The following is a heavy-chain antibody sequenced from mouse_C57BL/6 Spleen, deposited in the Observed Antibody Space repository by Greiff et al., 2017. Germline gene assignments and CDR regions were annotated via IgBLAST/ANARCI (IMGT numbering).Heavy chain of an antibody. CDR3: TTSAQATAWFAY. D-gene: IGHD3-2*02. J-gene: IGHJ3*01. V-gene: IGHV14-4*01. Sequence: VQLQQSGAELVRPGASVKLSCTASGFNIKDDYMHRVKQRPEQGLEWIGWIDPENGDTEYASKFQGKATITADTSSNQAYLQLSSLTSEDTAVYYCTTSAQATAWFAYWGQGTLVTVSA. CDR2: IDPENGDT. CDR1: GFNIKDDY.